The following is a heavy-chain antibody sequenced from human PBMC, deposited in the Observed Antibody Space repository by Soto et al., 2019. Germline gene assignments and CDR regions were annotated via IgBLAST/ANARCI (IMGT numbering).Heavy chain of an antibody. CDR1: GYTFTSYG. V-gene: IGHV1-18*01. D-gene: IGHD6-19*01. Sequence: QVQLVQSGAEVKKPGASVKVSCKASGYTFTSYGISWVRQAPGQGLEWMGWISAYNGNTNYAQKLQGRVTMTTDTSTSTDYMELRSLRSDDTAVYYCARVQTDGASGWWYNWFDPWGQGTLVTVSS. CDR3: ARVQTDGASGWWYNWFDP. J-gene: IGHJ5*02. CDR2: ISAYNGNT.